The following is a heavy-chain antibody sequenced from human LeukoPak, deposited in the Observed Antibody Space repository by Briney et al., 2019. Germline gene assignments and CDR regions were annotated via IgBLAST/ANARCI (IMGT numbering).Heavy chain of an antibody. CDR2: IYPGDSDT. J-gene: IGHJ4*02. V-gene: IGHV5-51*01. D-gene: IGHD4-11*01. CDR1: GYSFTSYW. Sequence: GESLKISCNCSGYSFTSYWSGWVRQMPGKGLEWMGIIYPGDSDTRYSPSFQGQVTVSADKSISTAYLQWSSLKASDTAMYYCARSDYSNDVIDYWGQGTLVTVSS. CDR3: ARSDYSNDVIDY.